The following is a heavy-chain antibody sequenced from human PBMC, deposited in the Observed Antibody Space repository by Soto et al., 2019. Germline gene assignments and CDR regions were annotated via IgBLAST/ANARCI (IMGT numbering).Heavy chain of an antibody. CDR2: INHSGST. V-gene: IGHV4-34*01. Sequence: QVQLQQWGAGLLKPSETLSLTCAVYGGSFSGYYWSWIRQPPGKGLEWIGEINHSGSTNYNPSLKSRVTISVDTSKNQFSLKLSSVTAADTAVYYCARLAWGSYYVRRGWFDPWGQGTLVTVSS. CDR3: ARLAWGSYYVRRGWFDP. J-gene: IGHJ5*02. D-gene: IGHD1-26*01. CDR1: GGSFSGYY.